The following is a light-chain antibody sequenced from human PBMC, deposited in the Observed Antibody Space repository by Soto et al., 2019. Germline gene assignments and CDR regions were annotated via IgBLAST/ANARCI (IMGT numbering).Light chain of an antibody. CDR3: AAWDDSLKGWV. J-gene: IGLJ3*02. CDR2: LNN. CDR1: SSNIGRNT. V-gene: IGLV1-44*01. Sequence: QTVVTQPPSASGAPGQRVTISCSGRSSNIGRNTVNWYQQLPGTAPKLLIYLNNQRPSGVPDRFSGSKSGTSASLAISGLQSEDEADYYCAAWDDSLKGWVFGGGTKVTVL.